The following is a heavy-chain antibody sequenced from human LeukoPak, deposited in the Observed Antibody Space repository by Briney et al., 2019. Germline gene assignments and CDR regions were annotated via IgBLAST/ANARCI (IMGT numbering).Heavy chain of an antibody. Sequence: GGSLRLSCAASGFTFSNYAMNWVRQAPGKGLKWVSGISPSGDITYYADSVKGRFTISRDNAKNSLYLQMNSLRAEDTAVYYCAKWGCSGGSCYPFDYWGQGTLVTVSS. J-gene: IGHJ4*02. CDR3: AKWGCSGGSCYPFDY. CDR2: ISPSGDIT. V-gene: IGHV3-23*01. CDR1: GFTFSNYA. D-gene: IGHD2-15*01.